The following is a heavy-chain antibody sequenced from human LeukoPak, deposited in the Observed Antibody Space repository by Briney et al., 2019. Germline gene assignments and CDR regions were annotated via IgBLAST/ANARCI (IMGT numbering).Heavy chain of an antibody. CDR3: ARDSYNWNVDAFDP. V-gene: IGHV4-34*01. J-gene: IGHJ5*02. CDR1: GGSFSDYY. CDR2: VNHSGST. D-gene: IGHD1-20*01. Sequence: SETLSLTCAVYGGSFSDYYWSWIRQPPGKGLGWIGDVNHSGSTNYNPSLKSRVTISVDTSKNQFSLKLTSVTAADTAAYYCARDSYNWNVDAFDPWGQGTLVTVSS.